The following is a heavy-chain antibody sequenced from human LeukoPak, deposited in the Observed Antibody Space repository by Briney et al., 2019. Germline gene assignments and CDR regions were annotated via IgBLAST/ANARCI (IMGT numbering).Heavy chain of an antibody. CDR2: INDNGNEK. Sequence: PGGSLRLSCAVSGFTFRNYWMSWVRQAPGKGQEWVANINDNGNEKNYMDSAKGRFSISRDDAKNSLYLQMNSVRAEDTAIYYCARERIGDSSSIFFSWGQGTLVTVSS. D-gene: IGHD3-3*02. CDR1: GFTFRNYW. J-gene: IGHJ5*02. V-gene: IGHV3-7*01. CDR3: ARERIGDSSSIFFS.